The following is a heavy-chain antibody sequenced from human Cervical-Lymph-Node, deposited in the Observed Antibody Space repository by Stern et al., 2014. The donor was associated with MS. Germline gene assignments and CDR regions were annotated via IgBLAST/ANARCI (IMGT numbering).Heavy chain of an antibody. CDR1: GYTFTSYW. Sequence: VQLVQSGAEVKKPGESLTISCKASGYTFTSYWIGWVRQLPGKGLEWMGIIYPGGSHIKYRPSFPGTVIISAATSFSTAYLQWISLKASDTAMYYCARHSDGYTYAQSDFWGQGTLVTVSS. CDR3: ARHSDGYTYAQSDF. J-gene: IGHJ4*02. V-gene: IGHV5-51*01. D-gene: IGHD5-18*01. CDR2: IYPGGSHI.